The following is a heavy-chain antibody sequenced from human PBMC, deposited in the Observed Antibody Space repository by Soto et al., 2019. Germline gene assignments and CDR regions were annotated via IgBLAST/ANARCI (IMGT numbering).Heavy chain of an antibody. J-gene: IGHJ4*02. CDR2: IYYSGST. D-gene: IGHD6-13*01. Sequence: LSLTCTVSGGSISSGGYYWSWIRQHPGKGLEWIGYIYYSGSTYYNPSLKSRVTISVDTSKNQFSLKLSSVTAADTAVYYCARTPGNSGNFDYWGQGTLVTVSS. V-gene: IGHV4-31*03. CDR3: ARTPGNSGNFDY. CDR1: GGSISSGGYY.